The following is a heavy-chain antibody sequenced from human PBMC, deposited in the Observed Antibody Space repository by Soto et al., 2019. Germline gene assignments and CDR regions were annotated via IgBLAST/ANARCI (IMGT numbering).Heavy chain of an antibody. D-gene: IGHD2-15*01. Sequence: SETLSLTCTVSGGSISSGGYYWSWIRQHPGKGLEWIGYIYYSGSTYYNPSLKSRVTISVDTSKNQFSLKLSSVTAADTAVYYCARALRGVVNWFDPWGQGTQVTVSS. CDR2: IYYSGST. V-gene: IGHV4-31*03. CDR3: ARALRGVVNWFDP. J-gene: IGHJ5*02. CDR1: GGSISSGGYY.